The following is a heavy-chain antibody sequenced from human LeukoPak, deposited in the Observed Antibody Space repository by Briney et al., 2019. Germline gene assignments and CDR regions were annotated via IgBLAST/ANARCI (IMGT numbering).Heavy chain of an antibody. CDR2: ISGSGAST. J-gene: IGHJ6*03. CDR3: AKERGRRSYYVDYYYYMDA. CDR1: GFTFSSYA. V-gene: IGHV3-23*01. D-gene: IGHD1-26*01. Sequence: PGGSPRLSCAASGFTFSSYAMSWVRQAPGKGLEWVSAISGSGASTYYADSVKGRFTVSRDNSKNTLYLQMNSLRAEDTAVYYCAKERGRRSYYVDYYYYMDAWGKGTTVTVSS.